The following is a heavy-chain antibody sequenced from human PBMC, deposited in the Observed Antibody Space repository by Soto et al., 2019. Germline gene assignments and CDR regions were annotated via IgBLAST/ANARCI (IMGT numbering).Heavy chain of an antibody. CDR2: IYWDDDK. V-gene: IGHV2-5*02. D-gene: IGHD3-10*01. CDR3: AHRLRHGSGSYYNIYGMDV. J-gene: IGHJ6*02. Sequence: QITLKESGPTLVKPTQTLTLTCTFSGFSLSTSGVGVGWIRQPPGKALEWLALIYWDDDKRYSPSLKSRLTITKDTSKNQLVLTMTNMDPVDTATYYSAHRLRHGSGSYYNIYGMDVWGQGTTVTVSS. CDR1: GFSLSTSGVG.